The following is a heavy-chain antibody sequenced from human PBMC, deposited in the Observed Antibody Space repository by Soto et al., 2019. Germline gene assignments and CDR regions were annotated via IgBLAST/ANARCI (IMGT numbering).Heavy chain of an antibody. CDR2: LHPSVDT. Sequence: ASVKVSYKASGYKFTTYFIHWVRQAPGQGLEWMGMLHPSVDTGYAQKFRGRVTMTIDTSTTTAYMELRNLTSEDTAVYFSVRGYCTTSPCSGDFQVWGQGTLVTVSS. CDR1: GYKFTTYF. V-gene: IGHV1-46*01. J-gene: IGHJ1*01. D-gene: IGHD2-15*01. CDR3: VRGYCTTSPCSGDFQV.